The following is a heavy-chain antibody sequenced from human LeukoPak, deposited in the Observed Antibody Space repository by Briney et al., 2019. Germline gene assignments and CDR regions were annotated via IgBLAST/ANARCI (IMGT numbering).Heavy chain of an antibody. CDR3: ARPSGYCSGGSCYSFFPFDY. V-gene: IGHV1-2*02. CDR1: GYTFTGYY. Sequence: ASVKVSCKASGYTFTGYYMHWVRQAPGQGLEWMGWINPNSGGTNYAQKFQGRVTMTRDTSISTAYMELSRLRSDDTAAYYCARPSGYCSGGSCYSFFPFDYWGQGTLVTVSS. J-gene: IGHJ4*02. D-gene: IGHD2-15*01. CDR2: INPNSGGT.